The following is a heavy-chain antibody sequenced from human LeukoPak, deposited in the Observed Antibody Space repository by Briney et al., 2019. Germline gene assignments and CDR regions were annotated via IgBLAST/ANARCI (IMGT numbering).Heavy chain of an antibody. D-gene: IGHD5-24*01. CDR1: GFTFSSYA. J-gene: IGHJ4*02. CDR3: GRGEMGRTRDYFDY. V-gene: IGHV3-30-3*01. CDR2: ISYDGSNK. Sequence: GRSLRLSCAASGFTFSSYAMHWVRQAPDKGLEWVAVISYDGSNKYYADSVKGRFTISRDNSKNTLYLQMNSLRAENTAVYYCGRGEMGRTRDYFDYWGQGTLVTVSS.